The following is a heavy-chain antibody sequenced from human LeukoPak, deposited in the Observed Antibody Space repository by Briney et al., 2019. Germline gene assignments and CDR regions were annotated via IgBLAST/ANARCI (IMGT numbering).Heavy chain of an antibody. J-gene: IGHJ4*02. D-gene: IGHD3-3*01. CDR3: ARGPTILGVATPLDY. Sequence: GASVKVSCKASGYTFSSYGVSWVRQAPGQGLEWMGWISVYNDKTDYVRKFQGRVTMTTDTSTSTAYMELRSLRSDDTAVYYCARGPTILGVATPLDYWGQGTLVTVSS. V-gene: IGHV1-18*01. CDR2: ISVYNDKT. CDR1: GYTFSSYG.